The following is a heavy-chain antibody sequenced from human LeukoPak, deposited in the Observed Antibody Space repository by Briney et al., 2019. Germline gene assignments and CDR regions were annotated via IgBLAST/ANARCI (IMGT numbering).Heavy chain of an antibody. J-gene: IGHJ3*02. Sequence: GRSLRLPCAASGFTFSSYAMHWVRQAPGKGLEWVAVISYDGSNKYYADSVKGRFTISRDNSKNTLYLQMNSLRAEDTAVYYCAKDLAGERERGDAFDIWGQGTMVTVSS. CDR1: GFTFSSYA. CDR2: ISYDGSNK. V-gene: IGHV3-30-3*01. D-gene: IGHD1-26*01. CDR3: AKDLAGERERGDAFDI.